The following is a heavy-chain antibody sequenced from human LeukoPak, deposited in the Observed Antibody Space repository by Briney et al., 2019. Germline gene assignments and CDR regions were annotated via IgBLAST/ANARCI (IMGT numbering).Heavy chain of an antibody. V-gene: IGHV3-23*01. J-gene: IGHJ4*02. D-gene: IGHD3-22*01. Sequence: PGGSLRLSCAVSGFTFSNYAMTWVRQSPGKGLEWVSAISGSGGSTYYADSVKGRFTISRDNSKNTLYLQMNSLRAEDTAVYYCAKASAMIVVVSKHFDYWGQGTLVTVSS. CDR2: ISGSGGST. CDR1: GFTFSNYA. CDR3: AKASAMIVVVSKHFDY.